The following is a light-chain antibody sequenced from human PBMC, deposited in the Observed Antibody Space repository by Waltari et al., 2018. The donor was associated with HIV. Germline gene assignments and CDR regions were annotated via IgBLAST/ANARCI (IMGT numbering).Light chain of an antibody. CDR2: DVS. Sequence: QSALTQPASVSGSPGQSITISCSGTNSDVGGYNYVSWYQQHPGKAPKLIIFDVSHRAAGICNRFSGSKSGNTASLTISGLQAEDEADYYCSSYTRSTTLDAVFGTGTKVSVL. CDR3: SSYTRSTTLDAV. V-gene: IGLV2-14*03. J-gene: IGLJ1*01. CDR1: NSDVGGYNY.